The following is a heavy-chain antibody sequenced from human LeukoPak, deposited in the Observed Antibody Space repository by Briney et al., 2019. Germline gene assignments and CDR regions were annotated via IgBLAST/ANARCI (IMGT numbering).Heavy chain of an antibody. CDR3: ARAPNYYDSSGYYYFFDY. CDR2: IIPIFGTA. V-gene: IGHV1-69*13. J-gene: IGHJ4*02. CDR1: GGTFSSYA. Sequence: SVKVSCKASGGTFSSYAISWVRQAPGQGLEWMGGIIPIFGTANYAQKFQGRVTITADESTSTACMELSSLRSEDTAAYSCARAPNYYDSSGYYYFFDYWGQGTLVTVSS. D-gene: IGHD3-22*01.